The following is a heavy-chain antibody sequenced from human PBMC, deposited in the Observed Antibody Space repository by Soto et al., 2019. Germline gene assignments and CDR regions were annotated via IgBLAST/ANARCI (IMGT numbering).Heavy chain of an antibody. CDR1: GGSFSGYY. V-gene: IGHV4-34*01. D-gene: IGHD2-2*01. Sequence: ETLSLTCAVYGGSFSGYYWSWIRQPPGKGLEWIGEINHSGSTNYNPSLKSRVTISVDTSKNQFSLKLSSVTAADTAVYYCAREVVPAALYYYYYYYMDVWGKGTTVTVSS. J-gene: IGHJ6*03. CDR3: AREVVPAALYYYYYYYMDV. CDR2: INHSGST.